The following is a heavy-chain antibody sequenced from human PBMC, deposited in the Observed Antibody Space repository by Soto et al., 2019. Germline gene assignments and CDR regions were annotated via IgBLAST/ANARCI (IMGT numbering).Heavy chain of an antibody. V-gene: IGHV3-9*01. J-gene: IGHJ4*02. CDR2: ISWNSGSI. D-gene: IGHD3-10*01. Sequence: EVQLVESGGGLVQPGRSLRLSCAASGFTFDDYAMHWVRQAPGKGLEWVSGISWNSGSIGYADSVKGRFTISRDNGKNSLYLQMNSLRAEDTALYYCAKGNRYGSGSPTDYWGQGTLVTVSS. CDR3: AKGNRYGSGSPTDY. CDR1: GFTFDDYA.